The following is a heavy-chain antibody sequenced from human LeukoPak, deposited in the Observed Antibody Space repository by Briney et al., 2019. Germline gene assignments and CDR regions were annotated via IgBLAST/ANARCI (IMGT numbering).Heavy chain of an antibody. Sequence: GGSLRLSCAASGFTFTTYAMTWVRQAPGKGLEWVSAISGSGGDTKYSDSVKGRFIISRDNSKSTLYLQMSSLRAEDTALYLCAGGDRNGWYFYYWGQGTLVTVSS. D-gene: IGHD6-19*01. CDR2: ISGSGGDT. V-gene: IGHV3-23*01. J-gene: IGHJ4*02. CDR3: AGGDRNGWYFYY. CDR1: GFTFTTYA.